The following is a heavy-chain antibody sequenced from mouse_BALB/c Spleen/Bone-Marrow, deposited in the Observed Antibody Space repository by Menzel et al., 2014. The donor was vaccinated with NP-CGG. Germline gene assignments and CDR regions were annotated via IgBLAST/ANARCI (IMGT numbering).Heavy chain of an antibody. J-gene: IGHJ4*01. CDR1: GDSITSGY. V-gene: IGHV3-8*02. Sequence: VQLQQSGPSLVKPSQTLSLTCSVTGDSITSGYWNWIRKFPGNKLEYMGYISYSGSTYYNPSLKSRISITRDTSKNLYYLQLNSVPTKDTATYYCARSGSSGYHYYAMDYWGQGTSVTVSS. CDR2: ISYSGST. CDR3: ARSGSSGYHYYAMDY. D-gene: IGHD3-1*01.